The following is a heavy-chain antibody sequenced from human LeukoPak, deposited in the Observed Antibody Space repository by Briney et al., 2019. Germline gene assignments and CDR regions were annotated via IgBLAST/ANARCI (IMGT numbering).Heavy chain of an antibody. CDR2: IRSKAYGGTT. CDR3: TRVGYDSSGYYYSFDY. Sequence: GRSLRLSCTASGFTVGDYAMSWVSQASGRGLGWVGFIRSKAYGGTTEYAASVKGRFTISRDDSKSIAYLQMNSLKTEDTAVYYCTRVGYDSSGYYYSFDYWGQGTLVTVSS. CDR1: GFTVGDYA. V-gene: IGHV3-49*04. J-gene: IGHJ4*02. D-gene: IGHD3-22*01.